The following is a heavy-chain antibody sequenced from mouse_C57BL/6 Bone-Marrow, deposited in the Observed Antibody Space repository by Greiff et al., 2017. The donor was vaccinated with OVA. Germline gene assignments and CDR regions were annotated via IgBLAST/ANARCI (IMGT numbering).Heavy chain of an antibody. CDR2: IRSKSNNYAT. V-gene: IGHV10-1*01. CDR3: VRHFGSSYFDY. Sequence: EVKLMESGGGLVQPKGSLKLSCAASGFSFNTYAMNWVRQAPGKGLEWVARIRSKSNNYATYYADSVKDRFTISRDDSESMLYLQMNNLKTEDTAMYYCVRHFGSSYFDYWGQGTTLTVSS. J-gene: IGHJ2*01. D-gene: IGHD1-1*01. CDR1: GFSFNTYA.